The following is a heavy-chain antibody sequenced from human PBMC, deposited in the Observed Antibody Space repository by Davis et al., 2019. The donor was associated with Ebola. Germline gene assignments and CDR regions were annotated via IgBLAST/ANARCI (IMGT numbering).Heavy chain of an antibody. J-gene: IGHJ4*02. V-gene: IGHV3-9*01. CDR3: AKDSSGWLDY. CDR1: GFTFSGSS. CDR2: ISWNSGSI. D-gene: IGHD6-19*01. Sequence: SRAASGFTFSGSSMHWVRQAPGKGLEWVSGISWNSGSIGYADSVKGRFTISRDNSENTLYLQMNSLRTEDTAVYYCAKDSSGWLDYWGQGTLVTVSS.